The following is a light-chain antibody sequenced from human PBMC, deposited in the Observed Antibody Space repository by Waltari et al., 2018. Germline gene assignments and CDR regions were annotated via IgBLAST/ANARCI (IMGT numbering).Light chain of an antibody. V-gene: IGLV8-61*01. CDR2: KGN. Sequence: QTVVTQEPSLSVSPGGTVTLTCALSSGSISSTSYATWYQQTPGQAPRTLVYKGNSRSSGVPVRFSGSILGNKAALTITGAQADDDSDYYCSLYMGSGIWVFGGGTKLTVL. J-gene: IGLJ3*02. CDR1: SGSISSTSY. CDR3: SLYMGSGIWV.